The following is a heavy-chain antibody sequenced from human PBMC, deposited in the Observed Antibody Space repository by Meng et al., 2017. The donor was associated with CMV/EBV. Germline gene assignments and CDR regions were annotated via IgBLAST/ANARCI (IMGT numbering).Heavy chain of an antibody. Sequence: SVQVSCKASGGTFSSYAISWVRQAPGQGLEWMGGIIPIFGTANYAQKFQGRVTITTDESTSTAYMELSILRSEDTAVYYCARRYYDFWSGYYLDYYYYGMDVWGQGTTVTVSS. D-gene: IGHD3-3*01. CDR2: IIPIFGTA. CDR3: ARRYYDFWSGYYLDYYYYGMDV. J-gene: IGHJ6*02. V-gene: IGHV1-69*05. CDR1: GGTFSSYA.